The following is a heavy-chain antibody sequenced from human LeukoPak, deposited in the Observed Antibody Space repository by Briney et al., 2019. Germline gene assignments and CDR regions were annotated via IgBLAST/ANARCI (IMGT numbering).Heavy chain of an antibody. J-gene: IGHJ4*02. CDR1: GYTFTSYD. CDR2: MNPNSGNT. D-gene: IGHD6-25*01. CDR3: VRGAKCSGADCDSTKEYVYYFDY. V-gene: IGHV1-8*03. Sequence: GASVKVSCKASGYTFTSYDINWVRQATGQGLEWMGWMNPNSGNTGYAQKFQGRVTITRITSISTAYMEMSSLRSDDTAVYYCVRGAKCSGADCDSTKEYVYYFDYWGQGTLVTVSS.